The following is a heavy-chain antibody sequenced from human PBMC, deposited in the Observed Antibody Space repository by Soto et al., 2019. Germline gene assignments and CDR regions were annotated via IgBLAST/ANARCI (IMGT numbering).Heavy chain of an antibody. V-gene: IGHV3-74*01. CDR1: GFTFSSCW. D-gene: IGHD2-15*01. J-gene: IGHJ4*02. CDR2: INSDGSST. CDR3: VRTSLVVAAATREDY. Sequence: EVQLVESGGGLVQPGGSLRLSCAASGFTFSSCWMHWVRQAPGKGLVWVSRINSDGSSTSYADSVKGRFTIARDNATNTLYLQMNSLRAEDTAVYYCVRTSLVVAAATREDYWGQGTLVTVSS.